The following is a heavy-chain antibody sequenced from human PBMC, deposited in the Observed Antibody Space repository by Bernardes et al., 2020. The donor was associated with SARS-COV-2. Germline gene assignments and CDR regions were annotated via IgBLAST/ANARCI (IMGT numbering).Heavy chain of an antibody. J-gene: IGHJ6*02. CDR2: ISYDGIDK. V-gene: IGHV3-30*18. Sequence: GGSLRLSCAASGFTFRNYGMHWVRQAPGKGLEWVAVISYDGIDKYYADSVKGRFTISRDNSKNTLYLQMNSLRAEDTAVYFCAKGFYHSDVWGQGTTVTVSS. CDR3: AKGFYHSDV. D-gene: IGHD3-16*02. CDR1: GFTFRNYG.